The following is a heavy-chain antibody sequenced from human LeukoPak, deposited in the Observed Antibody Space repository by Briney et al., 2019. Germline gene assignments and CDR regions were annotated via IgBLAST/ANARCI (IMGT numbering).Heavy chain of an antibody. Sequence: GGSLRLSCAASGFTFSSCWMSWVRQAPGKGLEWVANIKQDGSEKYYVDSVKGRFTISRDNAKNSLYLQMNSLRAEDTAVYYCARHRRNYYYGMDVWGQGTTVTVSS. CDR1: GFTFSSCW. J-gene: IGHJ6*02. V-gene: IGHV3-7*01. CDR3: ARHRRNYYYGMDV. CDR2: IKQDGSEK.